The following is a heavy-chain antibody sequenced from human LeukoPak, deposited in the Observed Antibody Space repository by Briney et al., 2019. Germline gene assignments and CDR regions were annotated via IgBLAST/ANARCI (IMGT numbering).Heavy chain of an antibody. D-gene: IGHD5-18*01. V-gene: IGHV3-11*01. Sequence: GGSLRLSCAASGFTFSDYYMSWIRQAPGKGLEWVSYISSSGSTIYYADSVKGRFTISRDNAKNSLYLRMNSLRAEDTAVYYCARTPEGYSYGLYYFDYWGQGTLVTVSS. CDR1: GFTFSDYY. CDR3: ARTPEGYSYGLYYFDY. J-gene: IGHJ4*02. CDR2: ISSSGSTI.